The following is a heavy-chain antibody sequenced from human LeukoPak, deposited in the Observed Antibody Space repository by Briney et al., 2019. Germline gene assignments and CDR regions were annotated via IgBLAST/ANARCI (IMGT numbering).Heavy chain of an antibody. CDR3: ARARGSYPDY. Sequence: PGGSLRLSCAASGFTFSSYSMNWVRQAPGKGLEWVSSISSSSSYIYYADSVKGRFTISGDNAKNSLYLQMNSLRAEDTAVYYCARARGSYPDYWGQGTLVTVSS. J-gene: IGHJ4*02. D-gene: IGHD1-26*01. V-gene: IGHV3-21*01. CDR1: GFTFSSYS. CDR2: ISSSSSYI.